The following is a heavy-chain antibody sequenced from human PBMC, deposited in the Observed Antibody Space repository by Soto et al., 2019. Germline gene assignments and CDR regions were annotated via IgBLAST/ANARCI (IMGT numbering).Heavy chain of an antibody. J-gene: IGHJ4*02. V-gene: IGHV4-4*07. CDR2: IYGSGGT. Sequence: PSETLSLTCTVSGGSMFSYYWSWIRQPAGKGLEWIARIYGSGGTNYNPSLKSRVTMSLDTSKNKFSLRLTSVTATDTAVYYCAREGASSYASRHFDNWGPGTLVTVSS. CDR1: GGSMFSYY. D-gene: IGHD3-16*01. CDR3: AREGASSYASRHFDN.